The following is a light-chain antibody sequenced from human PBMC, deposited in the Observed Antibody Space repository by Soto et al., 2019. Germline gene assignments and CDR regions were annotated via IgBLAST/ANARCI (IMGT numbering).Light chain of an antibody. J-gene: IGKJ4*01. CDR3: QKYNSAPLT. CDR2: ATS. Sequence: DVQMTQSPSSLSAFVGDRVTITCRASQGIAPYLAWFQQKPGKVPKLLIYATSTLQSGVPSRFSGSGSGTDFTLTINSLQPEDVGTXYCQKYNSAPLTFGGGTKVDIK. V-gene: IGKV1-27*01. CDR1: QGIAPY.